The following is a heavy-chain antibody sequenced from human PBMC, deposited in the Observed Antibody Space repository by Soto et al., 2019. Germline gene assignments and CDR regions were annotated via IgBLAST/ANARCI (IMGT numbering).Heavy chain of an antibody. J-gene: IGHJ3*02. Sequence: GGSLRLSCAASGFTFSSYAMSWVRQAPGKGLEWVSAMSGSGGSTYYADSVKGRFTISRDNSKNTLYWQMKSLRAEETVVYYCASDAFDIWGQGTMVTVSS. V-gene: IGHV3-23*01. CDR3: ASDAFDI. CDR2: MSGSGGST. CDR1: GFTFSSYA.